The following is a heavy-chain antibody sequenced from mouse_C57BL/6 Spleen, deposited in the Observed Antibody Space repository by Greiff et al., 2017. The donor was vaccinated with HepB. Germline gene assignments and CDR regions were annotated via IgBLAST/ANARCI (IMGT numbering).Heavy chain of an antibody. D-gene: IGHD1-1*01. V-gene: IGHV1-55*01. CDR3: ARHYGSSLWYFDV. J-gene: IGHJ1*03. CDR1: GYTFTSYW. CDR2: IYPGSGST. Sequence: QVQLQQPGAELVKPGASVMMSCKASGYTFTSYWITWVKQRPGQGLEWIGDIYPGSGSTNYNEKFKSKATLTVDTSSSTAYMQLSSLTSEDSAVYYCARHYGSSLWYFDVWGTGTTVTVSS.